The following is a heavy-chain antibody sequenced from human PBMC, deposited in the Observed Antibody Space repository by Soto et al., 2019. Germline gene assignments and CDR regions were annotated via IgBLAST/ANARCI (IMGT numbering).Heavy chain of an antibody. V-gene: IGHV1-18*01. CDR3: ARGRYGDY. CDR1: GYTFTSYG. J-gene: IGHJ4*02. Sequence: QVHLVQSGAGVKKPGASVKVSCKCSGYTFTSYGITWVRQAPGQGLEWMGWISAHNGNTDYAQKLQGRVTVTRDTSTSTAYMELRSLRSDDTAVYYCARGRYGDYWGQGALVTVSS. CDR2: ISAHNGNT. D-gene: IGHD1-1*01.